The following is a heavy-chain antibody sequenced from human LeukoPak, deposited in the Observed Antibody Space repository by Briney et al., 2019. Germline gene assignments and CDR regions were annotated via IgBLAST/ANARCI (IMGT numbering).Heavy chain of an antibody. CDR3: AHRLSGQLAMDV. J-gene: IGHJ6*03. CDR1: GFSLSTSGLG. CDR2: IYWDDDK. Sequence: SGPTLVKPTQTLTLTCTFSGFSLSTSGLGVGWIRQPPGKALGWLALIYWDDDKRYSPSLKGRLTITKDTSKNQVVLTMTNMDPVDTATYYCAHRLSGQLAMDVWGKGTTVTVSS. D-gene: IGHD6-6*01. V-gene: IGHV2-5*02.